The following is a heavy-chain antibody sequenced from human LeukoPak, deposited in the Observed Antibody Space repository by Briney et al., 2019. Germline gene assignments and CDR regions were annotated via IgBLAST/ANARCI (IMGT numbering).Heavy chain of an antibody. Sequence: PSETLSLTCTVSGGSISSGGYYWSWIRQHPGKGLEWIGYIYYSGSTYYNPSLKSRVTISVDTSKNQFSLKLSSVTAADTAVYYCARGAHDYGDYFDYWGQGTLVTVSS. CDR2: IYYSGST. V-gene: IGHV4-31*03. CDR3: ARGAHDYGDYFDY. CDR1: GGSISSGGYY. J-gene: IGHJ4*02. D-gene: IGHD4-17*01.